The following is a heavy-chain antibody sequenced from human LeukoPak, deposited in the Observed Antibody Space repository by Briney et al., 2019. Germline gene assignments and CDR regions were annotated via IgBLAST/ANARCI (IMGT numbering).Heavy chain of an antibody. CDR1: GGSISSYY. CDR2: IYYSGST. V-gene: IGHV4-59*01. D-gene: IGHD3-22*01. CDR3: ARVMGGRYYYDSSGEAFDI. Sequence: MASETLSLTCTVSGGSISSYYWSWIRQPPGKGLEWIGYIYYSGSTNYNPSLKSRVTISVDTSKNQFSLKLSSVTAADTAVYYYARVMGGRYYYDSSGEAFDIWGQGTMVTVSS. J-gene: IGHJ3*02.